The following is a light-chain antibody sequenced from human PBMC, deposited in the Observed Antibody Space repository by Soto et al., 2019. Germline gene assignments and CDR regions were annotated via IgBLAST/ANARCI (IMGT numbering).Light chain of an antibody. V-gene: IGLV1-40*01. Sequence: QSVLTQPPSVSGAPGQRVTISCTGSSSNIGAGYDVHWYQPPPGTAPKLLIHTNVNRLSGVPDRFSGSKSDTSASLAITGLLAEDEADYYCQSYDSSLSAVVFGGGTKVTVL. CDR2: TNV. J-gene: IGLJ2*01. CDR3: QSYDSSLSAVV. CDR1: SSNIGAGYD.